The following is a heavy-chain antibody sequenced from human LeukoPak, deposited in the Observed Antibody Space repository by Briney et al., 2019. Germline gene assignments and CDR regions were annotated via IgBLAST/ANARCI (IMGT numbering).Heavy chain of an antibody. D-gene: IGHD1-26*01. CDR2: IKKDGSEK. V-gene: IGHV3-7*01. J-gene: IGHJ4*02. Sequence: QPGGSLRLSCAASGFTFSSYWMSWVRQAPGKGLEWVANIKKDGSEKYYVDSVKGRFTISRDNAKNSLYLQMHSLRAEDTAVYYCARDLMGWDLHYFDYWGQGTLVTVSS. CDR3: ARDLMGWDLHYFDY. CDR1: GFTFSSYW.